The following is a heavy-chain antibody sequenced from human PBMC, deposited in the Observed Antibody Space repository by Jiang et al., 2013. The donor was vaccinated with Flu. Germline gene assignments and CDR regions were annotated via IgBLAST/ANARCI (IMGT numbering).Heavy chain of an antibody. CDR1: GGSISSGGYY. J-gene: IGHJ4*02. D-gene: IGHD6-19*01. CDR2: IYYSGST. CDR3: ARSSGWYSANFDY. Sequence: GSGLVKPSQTLSLTCTVSGGSISSGGYYWSWIRQHPGKGLEWIGYIYYSGSTYYNPSLKSRVTISVDTSKNQFSLKLSSVTAADTAVYYCARSSGWYSANFDYWGQGTLVTVSS. V-gene: IGHV4-31*03.